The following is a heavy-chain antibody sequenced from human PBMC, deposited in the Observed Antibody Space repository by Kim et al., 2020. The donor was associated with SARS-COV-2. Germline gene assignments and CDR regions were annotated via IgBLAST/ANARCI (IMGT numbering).Heavy chain of an antibody. Sequence: GGSLRLSCAASGFTFSSYAMSWVRQTPGKGLEWVSAISGSGGSTYYADSVKGRFTISRDNSKNTLYLQMNSLRAEDTAVYYCAKEDIVVVPAAKAPLDYWGQGTLVTVSS. J-gene: IGHJ4*02. CDR3: AKEDIVVVPAAKAPLDY. CDR1: GFTFSSYA. CDR2: ISGSGGST. D-gene: IGHD2-2*01. V-gene: IGHV3-23*01.